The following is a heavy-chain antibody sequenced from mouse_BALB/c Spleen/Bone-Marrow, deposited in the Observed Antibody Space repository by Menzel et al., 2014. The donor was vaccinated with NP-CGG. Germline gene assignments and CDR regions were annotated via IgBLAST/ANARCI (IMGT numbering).Heavy chain of an antibody. CDR2: SRNKANDYTT. CDR1: GFTFSDFY. V-gene: IGHV7-1*02. CDR3: ARDAGTMAMDY. D-gene: IGHD4-1*01. Sequence: EVKVVESGGGLVQPGGSLRLSCATSGFTFSDFYMEWVRQPPGKRLEWIAASRNKANDYTTEYSASVRGRFIVSRDTSQSIFYLQMKALRAEDTAIYYCARDAGTMAMDYWGQGTSVTVSS. J-gene: IGHJ4*01.